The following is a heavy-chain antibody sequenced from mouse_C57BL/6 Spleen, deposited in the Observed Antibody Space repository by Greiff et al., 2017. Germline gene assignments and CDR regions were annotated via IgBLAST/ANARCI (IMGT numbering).Heavy chain of an antibody. D-gene: IGHD1-1*01. CDR1: GYTFTSYW. CDR2: IYPGSGST. Sequence: QVQLQQPGAELVKPGASVKMSCKASGYTFTSYWITWVKQRPGQGLEWIGDIYPGSGSTNYNEKFKSKATLTVDTSSSTAYMQLSSLTSADSAVYYCARRGNTTVVVEAMDYWGQGTSVTVSS. CDR3: ARRGNTTVVVEAMDY. V-gene: IGHV1-55*01. J-gene: IGHJ4*01.